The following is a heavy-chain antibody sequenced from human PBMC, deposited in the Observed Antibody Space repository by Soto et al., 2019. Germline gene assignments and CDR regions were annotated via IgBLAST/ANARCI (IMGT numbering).Heavy chain of an antibody. CDR3: AKDLFDP. V-gene: IGHV3-30*18. CDR2: ISYDGSNK. Sequence: QVQLVESGGGVVQPGRSLRLSCAASGFTFSSYGMHWVRQAPGKGLEWVAVISYDGSNKYYADSVKGRFTTSRDNSKNTLYLQMNSLRAEDTAVYYCAKDLFDPWGQGTLVTVSS. CDR1: GFTFSSYG. J-gene: IGHJ5*02.